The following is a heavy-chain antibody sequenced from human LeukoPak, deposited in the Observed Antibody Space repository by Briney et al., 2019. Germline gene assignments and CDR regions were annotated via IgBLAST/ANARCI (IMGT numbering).Heavy chain of an antibody. CDR2: IRYDGSNK. D-gene: IGHD3-22*01. V-gene: IGHV3-30*02. CDR3: AKDSVLGYYYDSLYYMDV. CDR1: GFTFSSYG. J-gene: IGHJ6*03. Sequence: PGGSLRLSCAASGFTFSSYGMHWVRQAPGKGLEWVAFIRYDGSNKYYADSVKGRFTISRDNSKNTLYLQMNSLRPEDTAVYYCAKDSVLGYYYDSLYYMDVWGKGTTVTISS.